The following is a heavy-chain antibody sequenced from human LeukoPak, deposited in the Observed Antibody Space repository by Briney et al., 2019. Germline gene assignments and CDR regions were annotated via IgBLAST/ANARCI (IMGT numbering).Heavy chain of an antibody. Sequence: SVKVSCKASGGTFSSYAISWVRQAPGQGLEWMGRIIPIFGTANYAQKFQGRVTITTDESTSTAYMELSSLRSEDTAVYYYARDRYSSSWYDPEDYWGQGTLVTVSS. J-gene: IGHJ4*02. CDR2: IIPIFGTA. CDR1: GGTFSSYA. V-gene: IGHV1-69*05. CDR3: ARDRYSSSWYDPEDY. D-gene: IGHD6-13*01.